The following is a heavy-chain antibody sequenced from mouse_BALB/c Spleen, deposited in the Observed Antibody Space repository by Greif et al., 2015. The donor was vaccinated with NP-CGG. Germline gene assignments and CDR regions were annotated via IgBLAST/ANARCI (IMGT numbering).Heavy chain of an antibody. CDR1: GFTFSSYG. CDR3: VREGSSYYRYMDY. Sequence: EVKLMESGGGLVQPGGSLKLSCAASGFTFSSYGMSWVRQTPDKRLELVATINSNGGSTYYPDSVKGRFTISRDNAKNTLYLQMSSLKSEDTAMYYCVREGSSYYRYMDYWGQGTSVTVSS. D-gene: IGHD2-14*01. J-gene: IGHJ4*01. V-gene: IGHV5-6-3*01. CDR2: INSNGGST.